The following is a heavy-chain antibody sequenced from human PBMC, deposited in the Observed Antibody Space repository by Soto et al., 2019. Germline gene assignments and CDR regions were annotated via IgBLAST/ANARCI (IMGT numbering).Heavy chain of an antibody. J-gene: IGHJ4*02. CDR3: ASLIGNSRLDF. Sequence: SXTLSLTCAISGDSVSSSSVTWNWIRQSPSRGLEWLGRTYYRSKWYNDYAESVKSRITINPDTSKNQFSLHLNSVTPEDTAVYYCASLIGNSRLDFWGQGTLVPVSS. D-gene: IGHD5-12*01. V-gene: IGHV6-1*01. CDR1: GDSVSSSSVT. CDR2: TYYRSKWYN.